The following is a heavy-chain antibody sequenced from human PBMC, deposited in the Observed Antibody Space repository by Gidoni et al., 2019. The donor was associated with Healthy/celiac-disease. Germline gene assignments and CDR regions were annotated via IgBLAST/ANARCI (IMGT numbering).Heavy chain of an antibody. V-gene: IGHV3-9*01. CDR1: GFTFDDYA. D-gene: IGHD6-6*01. CDR3: ARGWSAARPSWVDY. CDR2: ISWNSGSI. Sequence: EVQLVESGGGLVQPGRSLRLSCAASGFTFDDYAMHWVRQAPGKGLEWVSGISWNSGSIGYADSVKGRFTISRDNAKNSLYLQMNSLRAEDTALYYCARGWSAARPSWVDYWGQGTLVTVSS. J-gene: IGHJ4*02.